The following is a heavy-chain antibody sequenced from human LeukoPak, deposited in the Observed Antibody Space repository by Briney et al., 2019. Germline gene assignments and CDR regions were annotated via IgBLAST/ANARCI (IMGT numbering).Heavy chain of an antibody. D-gene: IGHD1-26*01. CDR3: VRGLLREVPGHSYYYGMDV. CDR2: IYYSGST. V-gene: IGHV4-59*01. J-gene: IGHJ6*02. CDR1: GGSISTYY. Sequence: SETLSLTCTVSGGSISTYYWSWIRQPPGKGLEWIGYIYYSGSTNYNPSLRSRVTISVDTSKNHLSLKLRSVTAADTAVYYCVRGLLREVPGHSYYYGMDVWGQGTTVTVSS.